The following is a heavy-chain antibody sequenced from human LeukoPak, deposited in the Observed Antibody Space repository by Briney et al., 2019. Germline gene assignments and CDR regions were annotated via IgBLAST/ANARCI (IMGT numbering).Heavy chain of an antibody. CDR1: GYSISSGYY. CDR3: ARSLGGSGSYYGGFDY. CDR2: FYHSGST. D-gene: IGHD3-10*01. J-gene: IGHJ4*02. Sequence: SETLSLTCTISGYSISSGYYWGWIRQPPGKGLEWIGNFYHSGSTYYNPSLKSQVTISVDTSKNQFSLKLSSVTAADTAVYYCARSLGGSGSYYGGFDYWGQGTLVTVSS. V-gene: IGHV4-38-2*02.